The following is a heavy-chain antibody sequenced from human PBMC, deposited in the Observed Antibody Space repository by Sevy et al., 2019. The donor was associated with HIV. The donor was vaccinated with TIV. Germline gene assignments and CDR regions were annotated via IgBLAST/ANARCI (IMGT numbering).Heavy chain of an antibody. CDR2: ISYDGSNK. J-gene: IGHJ4*02. CDR1: GFTFSSYA. D-gene: IGHD3-22*01. CDR3: ARDRAYSDHYYDSSGLIDY. V-gene: IGHV3-30-3*01. Sequence: GGSLRLSCAASGFTFSSYAMHWVRQAPGKGLEWVAVISYDGSNKYYADSVKGRFTISRDNSKNTLYLQMNSLRAEDTVVYYCARDRAYSDHYYDSSGLIDYWGQGTLVTVSS.